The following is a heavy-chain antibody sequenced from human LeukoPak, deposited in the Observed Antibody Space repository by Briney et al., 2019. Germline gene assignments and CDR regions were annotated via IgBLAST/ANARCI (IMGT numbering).Heavy chain of an antibody. J-gene: IGHJ4*02. Sequence: SETLSLTCAVYGGSFSGYYWSWIRQPPGKGLEWIGEINHSGSTNYNPSLKSRVTISVDTSKNQSSLKLSSVTAADTAVYYCASSDFWSGYYYDYWGQGTLVTVSS. CDR3: ASSDFWSGYYYDY. CDR2: INHSGST. CDR1: GGSFSGYY. D-gene: IGHD3-3*01. V-gene: IGHV4-34*01.